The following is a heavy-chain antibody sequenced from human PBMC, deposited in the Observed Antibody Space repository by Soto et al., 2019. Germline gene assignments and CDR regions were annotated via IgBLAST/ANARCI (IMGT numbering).Heavy chain of an antibody. CDR1: GFIFSNYG. J-gene: IGHJ4*02. Sequence: QVQLVESGGGVVQPGKSLRLSCAASGFIFSNYGMHWVRQAPGKGLEWVAIILYDGSNKYYADSVKGRFVISRDNSKNTLYLQMNSLRAEDTAVYYCARGLPADCWGQGSLVTVSS. V-gene: IGHV3-30*03. D-gene: IGHD5-12*01. CDR2: ILYDGSNK. CDR3: ARGLPADC.